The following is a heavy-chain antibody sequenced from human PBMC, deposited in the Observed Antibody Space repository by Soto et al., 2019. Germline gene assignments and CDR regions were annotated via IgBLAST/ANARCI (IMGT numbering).Heavy chain of an antibody. CDR2: ISAYNGNT. J-gene: IGHJ4*02. CDR3: ARDLTPVDY. Sequence: QVQLVQSGAEVKKPGASVKVSCKASGYTFSSYFISWVRQAPGQGLEWMGWISAYNGNTNYAQNLQGRVTMTTATSTSTAYRELRSLRSDDKAVYYCARDLTPVDYWGQGTLVTVSS. V-gene: IGHV1-18*01. CDR1: GYTFSSYF.